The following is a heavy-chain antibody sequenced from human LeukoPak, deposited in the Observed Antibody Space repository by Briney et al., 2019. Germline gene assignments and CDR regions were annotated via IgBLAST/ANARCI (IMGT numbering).Heavy chain of an antibody. V-gene: IGHV3-7*01. J-gene: IGHJ4*02. Sequence: GGSLRLSCVVSGFTFSNYWMSWVRQAPGKGLEWMANIKQDGSEHNYVDSVKGRFTISRDNAKNSLSLQMNSLSAEDTAVYYCARGHNVDYWGQGTLVTVSS. CDR1: GFTFSNYW. D-gene: IGHD1-1*01. CDR2: IKQDGSEH. CDR3: ARGHNVDY.